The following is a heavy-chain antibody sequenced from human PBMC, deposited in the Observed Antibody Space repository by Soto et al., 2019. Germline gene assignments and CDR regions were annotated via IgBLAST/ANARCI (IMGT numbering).Heavy chain of an antibody. CDR1: GFTFRNFV. V-gene: IGHV3-23*01. Sequence: EVQLLESGGGLVQPGGSLRVSCAASGFTFRNFVMSWVRQAPGKGLEWFSAIRGSGGETFYADSVKGRFTISRDNSRNTLYLQMNSLRDEDTALYFCAQDRGWGVVSPSHDYWGRGTLVTVSS. D-gene: IGHD2-21*01. CDR2: IRGSGGET. J-gene: IGHJ4*02. CDR3: AQDRGWGVVSPSHDY.